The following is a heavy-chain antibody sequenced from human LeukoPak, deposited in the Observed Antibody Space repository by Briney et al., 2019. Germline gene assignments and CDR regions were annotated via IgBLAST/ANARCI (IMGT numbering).Heavy chain of an antibody. D-gene: IGHD3-22*01. CDR3: ARFDYYDSSGLAPY. Sequence: GASVKVSCKASGYTFTSYVISWVRQAPGQGLEWMGWISAYNGNTNYAQKLQGRVTMTTDTSTSTAYMELRSLRSDDTAVYYCARFDYYDSSGLAPYWGQGTLVTVPS. J-gene: IGHJ4*02. V-gene: IGHV1-18*01. CDR1: GYTFTSYV. CDR2: ISAYNGNT.